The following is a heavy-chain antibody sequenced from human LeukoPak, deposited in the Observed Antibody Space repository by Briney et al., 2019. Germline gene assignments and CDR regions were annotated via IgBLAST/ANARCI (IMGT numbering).Heavy chain of an antibody. CDR3: ARAPYSSGSFYY. CDR2: IIPIFGTA. J-gene: IGHJ4*02. CDR1: GYIFPDYY. Sequence: SVKVSCKGSGYIFPDYYIYWVRQAPGQGLEWMGGIIPIFGTANYAQKFQGRVTITADESTSTAYMELSSLRSEDTAVYYCARAPYSSGSFYYWGQGTLVTVSS. D-gene: IGHD6-19*01. V-gene: IGHV1-69*13.